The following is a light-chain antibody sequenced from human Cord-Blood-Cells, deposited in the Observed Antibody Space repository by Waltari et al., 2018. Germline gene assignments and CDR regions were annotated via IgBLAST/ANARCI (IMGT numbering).Light chain of an antibody. CDR3: QQYNNWPPWT. J-gene: IGKJ1*01. CDR2: GES. Sequence: IVMTQSPATLSVSAGERATLSCRASQSVSSNLAWYQQKPGQTPRLLIYGESPRATGIPARFSVSGSGTEFTLTISSLQSGDFAVYYCQQYNNWPPWTFGQGTKVEIK. V-gene: IGKV3-15*01. CDR1: QSVSSN.